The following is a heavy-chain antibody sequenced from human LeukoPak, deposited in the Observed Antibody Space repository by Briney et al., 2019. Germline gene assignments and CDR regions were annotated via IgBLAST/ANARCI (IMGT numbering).Heavy chain of an antibody. CDR1: GFTFSSYG. CDR2: ISSSSSTV. V-gene: IGHV3-48*04. CDR3: ASLAVADY. D-gene: IGHD6-19*01. J-gene: IGHJ4*02. Sequence: GGSLRLSCAASGFTFSSYGINWVRQAPGKGLEWVSYISSSSSTVYYADSVKGRFTISRVNAKNSLYLQMNSLRAEDTAVYYCASLAVADYWGQGTLVTVSS.